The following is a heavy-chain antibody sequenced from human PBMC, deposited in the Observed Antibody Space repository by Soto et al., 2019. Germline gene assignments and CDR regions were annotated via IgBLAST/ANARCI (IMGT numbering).Heavy chain of an antibody. CDR1: GFTFSDYI. V-gene: IGHV3-30-3*01. CDR3: ARDDEDGSYCDLGY. CDR2: VLHDGNNK. J-gene: IGHJ4*02. Sequence: QVQLVESGGGVVQPGRSLRLSCAASGFTFSDYIMHWVRQAPGEGLEWVAMVLHDGNNKYYADSVKGRFTISRDNSKHTMYLQMNSLRTEDTAMYYCARDDEDGSYCDLGYWGQGTLVTVSS. D-gene: IGHD3-10*01.